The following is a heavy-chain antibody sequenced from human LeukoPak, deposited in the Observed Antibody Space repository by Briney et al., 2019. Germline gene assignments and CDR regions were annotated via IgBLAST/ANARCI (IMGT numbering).Heavy chain of an antibody. V-gene: IGHV3-23*01. Sequence: PGGSLRLSCAASGFTFSSYAMSWVRQAPGKGLEWVSAISGSGGNTYYADSVKGRFTISRDNSKNTLYLQMNSLRAEDTAVYYCAKDPFANFSTSWHYFDCWGQGTLVTVSS. D-gene: IGHD6-13*01. CDR1: GFTFSSYA. CDR2: ISGSGGNT. J-gene: IGHJ4*02. CDR3: AKDPFANFSTSWHYFDC.